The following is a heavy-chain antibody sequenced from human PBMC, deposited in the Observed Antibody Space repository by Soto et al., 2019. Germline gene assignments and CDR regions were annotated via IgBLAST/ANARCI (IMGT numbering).Heavy chain of an antibody. D-gene: IGHD1-26*01. CDR3: AREVAGIHWYFYL. CDR1: GGSISSANY. CDR2: IYESGST. J-gene: IGHJ2*01. V-gene: IGHV4-4*02. Sequence: QVQLEESGPGLVKPSGTLSLTCAVSGGSISSANYWSWVRQPPGKGLEWIGDIYESGSTNYNPSLTSRVTISVDKSKNQFSLRMTSVTAADTAVYYCAREVAGIHWYFYLWGRGTLVTVSS.